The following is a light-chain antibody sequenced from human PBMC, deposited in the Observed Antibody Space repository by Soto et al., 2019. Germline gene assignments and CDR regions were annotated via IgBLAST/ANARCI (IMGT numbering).Light chain of an antibody. J-gene: IGKJ4*01. CDR2: SGT. Sequence: DIVMTQSPLSLPVTPGEPASISCRSSQSLLHSNGYIYLDWYLQKPVQSPQLLIYSGTNRASGVPDRFSGSGSGTDLTLHISRVEADDVGVYYCMQALQSRTFGGGTRVEI. CDR1: QSLLHSNGYIY. CDR3: MQALQSRT. V-gene: IGKV2-28*01.